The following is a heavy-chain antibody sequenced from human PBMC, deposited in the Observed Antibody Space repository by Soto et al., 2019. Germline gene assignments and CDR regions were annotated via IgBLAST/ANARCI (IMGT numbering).Heavy chain of an antibody. D-gene: IGHD2-21*02. CDR1: GFTFSKYA. J-gene: IGHJ4*02. Sequence: ESGGGLVQPGGSLRLSCEASGFTFSKYAMIWVRQAPGKGQEWVSGITGSGLTIEHSASVKGRFTISRDNSKNTVYLQMNSLRAEDTAIYYCAKDDVSGDGLWLVSDWGQGTPVTVS. CDR2: ITGSGLTI. V-gene: IGHV3-23*01. CDR3: AKDDVSGDGLWLVSD.